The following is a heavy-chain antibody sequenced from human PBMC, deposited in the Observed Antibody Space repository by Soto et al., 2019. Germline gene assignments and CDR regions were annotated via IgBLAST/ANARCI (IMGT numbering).Heavy chain of an antibody. J-gene: IGHJ6*02. CDR2: ISYDGSNK. Sequence: PGVSQSLSCSASGFAFSSHGMHWVRPAQGKGLEWVAVISYDGSNKYYADSMKGRFTISRDNAKNSLFLQMNSLRAEDTAVYYCARDTLTLSGVDRGKVYYGLDVWGQGTTVTVSS. CDR1: GFAFSSHG. V-gene: IGHV3-30*03. CDR3: ARDTLTLSGVDRGKVYYGLDV. D-gene: IGHD3-3*01.